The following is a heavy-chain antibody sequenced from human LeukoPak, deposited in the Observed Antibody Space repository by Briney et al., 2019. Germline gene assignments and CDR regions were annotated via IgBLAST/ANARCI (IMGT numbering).Heavy chain of an antibody. Sequence: GASVKVSCKASGYTFTSYGISWVRQAPGQGLEWMGGIIPIFGTANYAQKFQGRVTITADESTSTAYMELSSLRSEDTAVYYCARGLRSGFSPLLQYWGQGTLVTVSS. J-gene: IGHJ4*02. D-gene: IGHD3-3*01. CDR2: IIPIFGTA. V-gene: IGHV1-69*13. CDR3: ARGLRSGFSPLLQY. CDR1: GYTFTSYG.